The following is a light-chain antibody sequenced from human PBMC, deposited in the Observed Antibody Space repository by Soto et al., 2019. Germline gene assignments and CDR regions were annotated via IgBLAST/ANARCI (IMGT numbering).Light chain of an antibody. V-gene: IGKV3-15*01. CDR1: QSVSSN. Sequence: DRVMTQSPATLSVSPGERATLSCRASQSVSSNLAWYQQKPGQAPRLLIYGASTRATGIPARFSGSGSGTEFTLTISSLQSEDFAVYYCQQYNNWPRTFGQGTKVEIK. CDR3: QQYNNWPRT. J-gene: IGKJ1*01. CDR2: GAS.